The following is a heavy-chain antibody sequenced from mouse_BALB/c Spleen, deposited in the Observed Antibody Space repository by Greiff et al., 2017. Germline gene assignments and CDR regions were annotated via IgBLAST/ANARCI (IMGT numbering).Heavy chain of an antibody. CDR1: GFSLTSYG. V-gene: IGHV2-9*02. J-gene: IGHJ1*01. Sequence: LKESGPGLVAPSQSLSITCTVSGFSLTSYGVHWVRQPPGKGLEWLGVIWAGGSTNYNSALMSRLSISKDNSKSQVFLKMNSLQTDDTAMYYCAIYGSSYERYFDVGRRDHGHRLL. CDR2: IWAGGST. D-gene: IGHD1-1*01. CDR3: AIYGSSYERYFDV.